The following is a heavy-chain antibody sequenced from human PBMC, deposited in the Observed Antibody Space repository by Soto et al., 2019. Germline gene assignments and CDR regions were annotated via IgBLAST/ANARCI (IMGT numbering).Heavy chain of an antibody. V-gene: IGHV3-23*01. D-gene: IGHD5-12*01. Sequence: EVQLLESGGGLVQPGGSLRLSCAASGFTFSSYAMSWVRQAPGKGLEWVSAISGSGGSTYYADSVKGRCTISRDNSKNTLYLQMNSLRSEDTAVYYCAKDTLGWLRPRGFDYWGQGTLVTVSS. CDR2: ISGSGGST. J-gene: IGHJ4*02. CDR3: AKDTLGWLRPRGFDY. CDR1: GFTFSSYA.